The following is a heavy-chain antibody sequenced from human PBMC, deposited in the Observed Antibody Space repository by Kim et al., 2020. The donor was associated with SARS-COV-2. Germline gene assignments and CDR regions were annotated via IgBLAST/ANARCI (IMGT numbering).Heavy chain of an antibody. CDR1: GFTFSSYW. V-gene: IGHV3-7*01. CDR3: ARASPGGNWPHYYYYYGMDV. J-gene: IGHJ6*02. D-gene: IGHD1-1*01. CDR2: IKQDGSEK. Sequence: GGSLRLSCAASGFTFSSYWMSWVRQAPGKGLEWVANIKQDGSEKYYVDSVKGRFTISRDNAKNSLYLQMNSLRAEDTAVYYCARASPGGNWPHYYYYYGMDVWGQGTTVTVSS.